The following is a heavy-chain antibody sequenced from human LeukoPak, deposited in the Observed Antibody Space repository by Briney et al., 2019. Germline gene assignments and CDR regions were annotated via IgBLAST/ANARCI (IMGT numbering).Heavy chain of an antibody. CDR1: GYTFTGCY. CDR2: INPNSGGT. D-gene: IGHD6-13*01. Sequence: ASVKVSCKASGYTFTGCYMHWVRQAPGQGLEWMGWINPNSGGTNYAQKFQGKVTMTKDTSISTAYMELSRLRSDDTAVYYCARSVAAAGIDYWGQGTLVTVSS. V-gene: IGHV1-2*02. CDR3: ARSVAAAGIDY. J-gene: IGHJ4*02.